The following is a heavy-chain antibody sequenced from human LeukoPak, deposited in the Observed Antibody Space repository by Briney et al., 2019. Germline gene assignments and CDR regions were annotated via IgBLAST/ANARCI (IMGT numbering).Heavy chain of an antibody. J-gene: IGHJ6*02. CDR2: FDPEDGET. CDR3: ATPASRNYYYYGMDV. D-gene: IGHD2-2*01. Sequence: GASVTVSCTVSGYTLTELSMHWVRQAPGKGLEWMGGFDPEDGETIYAQKFQGRVTMTEDTSTDTAYMELSSLRSEDTAVYYCATPASRNYYYYGMDVWGQGTTVTVSS. V-gene: IGHV1-24*01. CDR1: GYTLTELS.